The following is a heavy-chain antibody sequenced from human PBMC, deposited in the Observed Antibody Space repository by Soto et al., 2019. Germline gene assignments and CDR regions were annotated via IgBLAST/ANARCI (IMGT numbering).Heavy chain of an antibody. J-gene: IGHJ5*02. CDR3: ARVRWIGVVIRAPETQIAARRVGPNWFDP. Sequence: QVQLVQSGAEVKKPGASVKVSCKASGYTFTSYGISWVRQAPGQGLEWMGWISAYNGNTNYAQKLQGRVTMTTDTSTSTAYMELRSLRSDDTAVYYCARVRWIGVVIRAPETQIAARRVGPNWFDPWGQGTLVTVSS. CDR1: GYTFTSYG. V-gene: IGHV1-18*01. CDR2: ISAYNGNT. D-gene: IGHD3-3*01.